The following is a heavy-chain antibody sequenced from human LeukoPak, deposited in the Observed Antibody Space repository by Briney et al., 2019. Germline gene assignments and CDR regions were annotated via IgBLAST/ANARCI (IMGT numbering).Heavy chain of an antibody. CDR2: ISSSNSYI. V-gene: IGHV3-21*01. Sequence: GGSLRLSCAASGFTFSSYSMNWVRQAPGKGLEWVSSISSSNSYIYYADSVEGRFTISRDNAKNSLYLQMNSLRAEDTAVYYCARDMGNYYRDYWGQGTLVTVSS. CDR1: GFTFSSYS. J-gene: IGHJ4*02. D-gene: IGHD4-23*01. CDR3: ARDMGNYYRDY.